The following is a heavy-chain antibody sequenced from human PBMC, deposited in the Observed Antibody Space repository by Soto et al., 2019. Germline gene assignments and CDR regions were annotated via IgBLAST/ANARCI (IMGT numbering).Heavy chain of an antibody. Sequence: GGSLRLSCTASGFRISDYWMSWVRQAPGKGLEWVANIKQDGSEEYYVDYVKGRFTISRDNAKNSLFLQMNSLRGGDTAVYYCSGCSGGACHKNYGMDVWGQGTTVTVSS. V-gene: IGHV3-7*01. J-gene: IGHJ6*02. CDR3: SGCSGGACHKNYGMDV. D-gene: IGHD2-15*01. CDR2: IKQDGSEE. CDR1: GFRISDYW.